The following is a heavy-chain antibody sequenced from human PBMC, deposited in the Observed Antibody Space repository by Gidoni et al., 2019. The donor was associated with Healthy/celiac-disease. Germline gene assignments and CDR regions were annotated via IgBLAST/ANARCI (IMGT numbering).Heavy chain of an antibody. J-gene: IGHJ6*02. V-gene: IGHV3-53*01. Sequence: EVQLVESGGGLIQPGGSLRLSCAAPGFTVSRNYMSWVRQAQGKGLEWVSVIYSGGSTYYADSVKGRFTISRDNSKNTLYLQMNSLRAEDTAVYYCARLSILGTNYYYYGMDVWGQGTTVTVSS. CDR3: ARLSILGTNYYYYGMDV. CDR1: GFTVSRNY. CDR2: IYSGGST. D-gene: IGHD6-6*01.